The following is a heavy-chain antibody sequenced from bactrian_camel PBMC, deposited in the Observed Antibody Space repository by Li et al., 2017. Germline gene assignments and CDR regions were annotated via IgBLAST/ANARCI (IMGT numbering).Heavy chain of an antibody. Sequence: PLVESGGGSVQAGETLRLSCTASGFTFDDSDMGWYRQVPGKECELVATISADGTTYYADSVKGRFILSQGNAKNTVYLQMNSLKPEDTAMYYCAACPWYTGSWADSRNFGYWGQGTQVTVS. CDR2: ISADGTT. CDR3: AACPWYTGSWADSRNFGY. V-gene: IGHV3S55*01. J-gene: IGHJ6*01. D-gene: IGHD6*01. CDR1: GFTFDDSD.